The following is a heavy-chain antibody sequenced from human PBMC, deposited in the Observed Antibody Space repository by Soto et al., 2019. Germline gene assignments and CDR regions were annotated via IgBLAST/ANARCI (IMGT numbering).Heavy chain of an antibody. CDR3: ARGVQYYDFWSGYSTVYYYGMDV. J-gene: IGHJ6*02. CDR2: INHSGST. Sequence: TLSLTCAGYGGSVSVYYWSWIRQPPGKGLEWIGEINHSGSTNYNPSLKSRVTISVDTSKNQFSLKLSSVTAADTAVYYCARGVQYYDFWSGYSTVYYYGMDVWGQGTTVTVSS. CDR1: GGSVSVYY. D-gene: IGHD3-3*01. V-gene: IGHV4-34*01.